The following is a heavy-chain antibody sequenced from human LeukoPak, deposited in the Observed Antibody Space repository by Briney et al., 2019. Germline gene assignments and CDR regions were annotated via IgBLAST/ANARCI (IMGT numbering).Heavy chain of an antibody. Sequence: GESLKISCKGSGYSFTSYWIGWVRQMPGEGLELMGVIYPGDSDTRYSPSFQGQVTISADKSISTAYLQWSSLKASDTAIYYCTRSPDIDILTGYSRYYFDYWGQGTLVTVSS. CDR1: GYSFTSYW. CDR2: IYPGDSDT. V-gene: IGHV5-51*01. J-gene: IGHJ4*02. CDR3: TRSPDIDILTGYSRYYFDY. D-gene: IGHD3-9*01.